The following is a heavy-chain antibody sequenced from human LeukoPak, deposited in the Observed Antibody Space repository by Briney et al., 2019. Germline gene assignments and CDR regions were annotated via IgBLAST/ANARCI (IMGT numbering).Heavy chain of an antibody. J-gene: IGHJ3*01. CDR2: MYPGDSDT. V-gene: IGHV5-51*01. D-gene: IGHD3-3*01. CDR3: ARLPRRGPDGDFWSGDFTQDTFDF. Sequence: GESLKISCKGSGYNFTTYWIGWVRQMPGKGLEWMGMMYPGDSDTTYSPAFQGQVTISAEKSISIAYLQWTSLKASDTAMYYCARLPRRGPDGDFWSGDFTQDTFDFWGQGTMVTVSS. CDR1: GYNFTTYW.